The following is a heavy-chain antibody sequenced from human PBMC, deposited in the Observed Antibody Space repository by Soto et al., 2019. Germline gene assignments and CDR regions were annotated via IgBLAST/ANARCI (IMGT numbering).Heavy chain of an antibody. CDR3: GHSKGLAAAGPDRQNVFPY. CDR2: IYWDGDK. V-gene: IGHV2-5*02. J-gene: IGHJ4*02. Sequence: SGPTLVNPTQTLTLTCTFSGFSLSTSGVGVGWIRQSPGKALEWLAMIYWDGDKRYSPSLKSRLTITKDTSKNQVVLTMTNMDPVDTATYYCGHSKGLAAAGPDRQNVFPYWGQGTLVTVSS. D-gene: IGHD6-25*01. CDR1: GFSLSTSGVG.